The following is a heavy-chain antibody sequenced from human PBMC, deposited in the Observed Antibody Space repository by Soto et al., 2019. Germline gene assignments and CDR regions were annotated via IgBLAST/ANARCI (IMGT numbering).Heavy chain of an antibody. Sequence: QVQLQVSGPGLVKPSETLSLTCTVSGDSISSYSWSWIRQPPGKGLEWIGNIHYNGNTKNSPSLKSRVTMSVDTSNNPFSLKLISVTTADTAVYFCAREGNLGRWIQPLDSWGQGTLVTVSS. CDR3: AREGNLGRWIQPLDS. V-gene: IGHV4-59*01. CDR1: GDSISSYS. CDR2: IHYNGNT. J-gene: IGHJ4*02. D-gene: IGHD2-2*03.